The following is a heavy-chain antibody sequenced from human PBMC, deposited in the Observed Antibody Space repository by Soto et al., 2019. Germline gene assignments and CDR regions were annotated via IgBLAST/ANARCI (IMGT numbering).Heavy chain of an antibody. CDR2: IYHSGST. Sequence: PSETLSLTCTVSGGSISSYYWSWIRQPPGKGLEWTGYIYHSGSTYYNASLKSRVTISVDRSKNQFSLKLSSVTAADTAVYYCARVPDRWGQGTLVTVSS. CDR3: ARVPDR. CDR1: GGSISSYY. V-gene: IGHV4-59*12. D-gene: IGHD2-2*01. J-gene: IGHJ5*02.